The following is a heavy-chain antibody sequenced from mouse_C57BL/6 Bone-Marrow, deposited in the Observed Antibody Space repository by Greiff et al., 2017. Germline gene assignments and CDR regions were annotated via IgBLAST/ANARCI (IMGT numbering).Heavy chain of an antibody. CDR3: ARPGNWYFDV. V-gene: IGHV1-64*01. CDR1: GYTFTSYW. J-gene: IGHJ1*03. Sequence: QVHVKQPGAELVKPGASVKLSCKASGYTFTSYWMHWVKQRPGQGLEWIGMIHPNSGSTNYNEKFKSKATLTVDKSSSTAYMQLSSLTSEDSAVYYCARPGNWYFDVWGTGTTVTVSS. CDR2: IHPNSGST.